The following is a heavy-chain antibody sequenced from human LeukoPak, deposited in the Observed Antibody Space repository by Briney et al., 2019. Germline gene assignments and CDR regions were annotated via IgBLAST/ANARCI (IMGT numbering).Heavy chain of an antibody. CDR2: ISSSSSNI. J-gene: IGHJ4*02. Sequence: PGGSLRLSCAASGFTFSSYSMNWVRQAPGKELEWVSSISSSSSNIYYADSVKGRFTISRDNAKNSLYLQVNSLRAEDTAVYYCARDPTTYGATVFDYWGQGTLVTVSS. CDR3: ARDPTTYGATVFDY. CDR1: GFTFSSYS. V-gene: IGHV3-21*01. D-gene: IGHD1-26*01.